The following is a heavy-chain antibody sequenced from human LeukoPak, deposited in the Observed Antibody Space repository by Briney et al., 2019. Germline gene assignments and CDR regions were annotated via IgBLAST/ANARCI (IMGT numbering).Heavy chain of an antibody. CDR1: GYTFTGYY. V-gene: IGHV1-2*02. CDR2: INPNSGGT. CDR3: ARDAKDCTNGVCYTFDY. J-gene: IGHJ4*02. Sequence: ASVKVSCKASGYTFTGYYMHWVRQAPGQGLEWMGWINPNSGGTNYAQKFQGRGTMTRDTSISTAYMELSRLRSDDTAVYYYARDAKDCTNGVCYTFDYWGQGTLVTVSS. D-gene: IGHD2-8*01.